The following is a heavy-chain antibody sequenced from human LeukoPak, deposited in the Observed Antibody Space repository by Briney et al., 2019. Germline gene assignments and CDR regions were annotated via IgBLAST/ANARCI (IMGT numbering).Heavy chain of an antibody. Sequence: PGGSLRLSCEASGFSFSSYGMHWVRQAPGKGLEWVAFIMYDGGNKYYADSVRGRFTISRDNSENTLYLQMNSLTTEDTAVYYCAKWRGDTAYYWGQGTLVTVSS. V-gene: IGHV3-30*02. D-gene: IGHD3-3*01. CDR2: IMYDGGNK. J-gene: IGHJ4*02. CDR1: GFSFSSYG. CDR3: AKWRGDTAYY.